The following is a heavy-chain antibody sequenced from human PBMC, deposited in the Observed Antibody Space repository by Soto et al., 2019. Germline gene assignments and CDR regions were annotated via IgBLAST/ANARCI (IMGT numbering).Heavy chain of an antibody. CDR1: GYTFTGYY. CDR2: INPNSGGT. Sequence: ASVKVSCKASGYTFTGYYMHWVRQAPGQGLEWMGWINPNSGGTNYAQKFQGRVTMTRDTSISTAYMELSRLRSDDTAVYYCARPRSSWYYYYGMDVWGHGTTVTVSS. D-gene: IGHD6-13*01. J-gene: IGHJ6*02. V-gene: IGHV1-2*02. CDR3: ARPRSSWYYYYGMDV.